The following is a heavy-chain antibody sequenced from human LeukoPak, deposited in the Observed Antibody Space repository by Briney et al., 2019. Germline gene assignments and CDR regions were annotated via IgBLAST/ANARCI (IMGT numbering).Heavy chain of an antibody. CDR3: ARQGDIATGFDY. J-gene: IGHJ4*02. D-gene: IGHD5-12*01. V-gene: IGHV3-33*01. CDR1: GFTFSSYG. Sequence: GGSLRLSCAASGFTFSSYGMPWVRQAPGKGLEWVAVIWYDGSNKYYADSVKGRFTISRDNSKNTLYLQMNSLRAEDTAVYYCARQGDIATGFDYWGQGTLVTVSS. CDR2: IWYDGSNK.